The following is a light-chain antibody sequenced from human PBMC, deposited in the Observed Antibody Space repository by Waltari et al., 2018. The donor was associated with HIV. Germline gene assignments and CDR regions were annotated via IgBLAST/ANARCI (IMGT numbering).Light chain of an antibody. V-gene: IGKV3-15*01. Sequence: TQSPATLSVSPGERATLSCRASQSVSNKLAWYQQKPGQAPRLLMYDASTRVTGIPARFSGSGSGTDFTLTISSLQSGDFAIYYCQQYNNWLTFGGGTKVEIK. CDR3: QQYNNWLT. CDR1: QSVSNK. J-gene: IGKJ4*01. CDR2: DAS.